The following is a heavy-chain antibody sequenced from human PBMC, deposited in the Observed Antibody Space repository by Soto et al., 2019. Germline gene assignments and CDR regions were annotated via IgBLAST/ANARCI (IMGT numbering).Heavy chain of an antibody. V-gene: IGHV3-21*01. D-gene: IGHD2-2*01. CDR2: ISISSTYI. CDR3: ARDRPSRDSYYYGLDV. J-gene: IGHJ6*02. CDR1: GFPFRGFT. Sequence: EVQLVESGGGLVKPGGSLGLSCAAPGFPFRGFTMNWVRQAPGKGLEWVSSISISSTYIHYADSVKGRFTISRDNAKNSLYLQIYTLRVEDTAVYYCARDRPSRDSYYYGLDVWGQGTTVTVSS.